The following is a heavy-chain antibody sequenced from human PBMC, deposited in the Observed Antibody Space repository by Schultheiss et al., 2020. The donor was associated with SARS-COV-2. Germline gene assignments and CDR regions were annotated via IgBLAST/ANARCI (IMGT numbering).Heavy chain of an antibody. Sequence: GESLKISCAASGFTFSNAWMSWVRQAPGKGLEWVGRIKSKTDGGTTDYAAPVKGRFTISRDDSKNTLYLQMNSLKTEDTAVYYCTTIPTAILAARPFDYWGQGTLVTVSS. D-gene: IGHD6-6*01. CDR2: IKSKTDGGTT. CDR1: GFTFSNAW. J-gene: IGHJ4*02. CDR3: TTIPTAILAARPFDY. V-gene: IGHV3-15*01.